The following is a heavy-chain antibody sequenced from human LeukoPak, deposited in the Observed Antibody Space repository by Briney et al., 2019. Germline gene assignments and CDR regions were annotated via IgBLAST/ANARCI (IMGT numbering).Heavy chain of an antibody. Sequence: SETLSLTCTVSGGSISSYYWSWIRQPAGKGLEWIGRIYTSGSANYNPSLKSRVTMSVDTSKNQFSLKLSSVTAADTAVYYCARAGYDILTGYSDYWGQGTLVTVSS. CDR2: IYTSGSA. CDR3: ARAGYDILTGYSDY. CDR1: GGSISSYY. D-gene: IGHD3-9*01. J-gene: IGHJ4*02. V-gene: IGHV4-4*07.